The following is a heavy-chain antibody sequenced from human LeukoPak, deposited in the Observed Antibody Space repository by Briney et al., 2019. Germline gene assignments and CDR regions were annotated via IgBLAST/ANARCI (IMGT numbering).Heavy chain of an antibody. Sequence: PSETLSLTCAVYGGSFSGYYWSWIRQPPGKGLEWIGEINHSGSTNYNPSLKSRVTISVDTSKNQFSLKLSSVTAADTAVYYCARGSDYYGSGSYRNLQSKYYFDYWGQGTLVTVSS. D-gene: IGHD3-10*01. V-gene: IGHV4-34*01. CDR3: ARGSDYYGSGSYRNLQSKYYFDY. CDR1: GGSFSGYY. CDR2: INHSGST. J-gene: IGHJ4*02.